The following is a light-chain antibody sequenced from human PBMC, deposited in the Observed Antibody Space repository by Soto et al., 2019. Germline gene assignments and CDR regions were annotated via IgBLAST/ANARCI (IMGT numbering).Light chain of an antibody. CDR2: STH. V-gene: IGLV1-44*01. Sequence: QSVLTQPPSASGTPGQRVTISCSGSSSNIESNSVNWYQQLPGTAPKLLIYSTHQRPSGVPDRFSGSKSGTSASLAISGLQSEDEADYYCAAWDDSLTGLVFGGGTKLTVL. CDR3: AAWDDSLTGLV. CDR1: SSNIESNS. J-gene: IGLJ2*01.